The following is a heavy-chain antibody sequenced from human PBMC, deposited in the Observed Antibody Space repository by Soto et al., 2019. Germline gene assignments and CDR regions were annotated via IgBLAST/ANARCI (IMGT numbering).Heavy chain of an antibody. V-gene: IGHV3-21*01. CDR2: ISSGSAYI. CDR3: TRDEGGSYDNWFTP. J-gene: IGHJ5*02. Sequence: EVQLVESGGGLVKPGESLRLSCTFTFSSYSLNWVRQSPGKGLEWVSSISSGSAYIKYADSVKGRFTISRDNANNLLYLQMRSLRVDDSAVYDCTRDEGGSYDNWFTPWGQGTLVTVSS. D-gene: IGHD5-18*01. CDR1: TFSSYS.